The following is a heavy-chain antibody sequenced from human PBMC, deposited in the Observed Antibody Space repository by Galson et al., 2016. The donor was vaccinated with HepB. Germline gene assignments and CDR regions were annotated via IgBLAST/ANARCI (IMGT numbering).Heavy chain of an antibody. D-gene: IGHD6-13*01. CDR2: ISAYSGDT. CDR1: GYTFISYG. CDR3: ARGFGPAAGPRGLDY. V-gene: IGHV1-18*01. J-gene: IGHJ4*02. Sequence: SVKVSCKASGYTFISYGISWVRQAPGQGLEWIGWISAYSGDTDFAQRLQGRVTLTTDTSTSTVYMELGRLRSDDTAFYYCARGFGPAAGPRGLDYWGQGTLVIVSS.